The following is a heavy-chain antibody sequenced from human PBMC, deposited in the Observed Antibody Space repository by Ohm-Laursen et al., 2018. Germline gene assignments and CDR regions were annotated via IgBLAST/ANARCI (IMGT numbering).Heavy chain of an antibody. Sequence: SDTLSLTCTVSGGSFSSNVHYWGWIRQPPGKGLEWIGNIYYSGNTFYNPSLKSRVTLSVDTSKSQFSLRVTSVTAADTAVYYCARLGFYSSPKYSMDVWGQGTTVTVSS. CDR2: IYYSGNT. J-gene: IGHJ6*02. CDR1: GGSFSSNVHY. CDR3: ARLGFYSSPKYSMDV. V-gene: IGHV4-39*01. D-gene: IGHD4-11*01.